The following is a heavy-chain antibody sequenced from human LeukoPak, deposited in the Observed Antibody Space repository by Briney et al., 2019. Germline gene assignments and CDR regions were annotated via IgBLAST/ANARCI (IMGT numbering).Heavy chain of an antibody. CDR1: GGSFSGYY. CDR3: ARREASNGFDY. V-gene: IGHV4-34*01. D-gene: IGHD2-8*01. Sequence: PSETLSLTCAVYGGSFSGYYWSWIRQPPGKGLEWIGEINHSGSTNCNPSLKSRVTISVDTSKNQFSLKLSSVTAADTAVYYCARREASNGFDYWGQGTLVTVSS. J-gene: IGHJ4*02. CDR2: INHSGST.